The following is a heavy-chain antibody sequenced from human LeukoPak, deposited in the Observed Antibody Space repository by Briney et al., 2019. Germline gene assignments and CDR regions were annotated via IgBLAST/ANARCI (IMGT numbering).Heavy chain of an antibody. J-gene: IGHJ4*02. D-gene: IGHD4-17*01. Sequence: LSLTCTVSGGSISSYYWSWIRQPPGKGLEWVSYISRSSNTIYYADSVKGRFTISRDNAKNSLYLQMNSLRDDDTAVYYCARGTYGDYVQYQFDFWGQGTLVTASS. CDR3: ARGTYGDYVQYQFDF. CDR2: ISRSSNTI. CDR1: GGSISSYY. V-gene: IGHV3-11*04.